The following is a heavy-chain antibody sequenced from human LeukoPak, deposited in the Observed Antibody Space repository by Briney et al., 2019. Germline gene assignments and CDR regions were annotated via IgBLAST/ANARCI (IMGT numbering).Heavy chain of an antibody. V-gene: IGHV3-48*03. J-gene: IGHJ3*02. Sequence: GGSLRLSCAASGFSFSSYEMNWVRQAPGKGLEWISYISASGTLTHYADSVEGRFTISRDNAKNSLYLEMNSLRAEDTALYYCARVPRIYYDDRMDIWGQGTMVTVSS. D-gene: IGHD3-22*01. CDR2: ISASGTLT. CDR3: ARVPRIYYDDRMDI. CDR1: GFSFSSYE.